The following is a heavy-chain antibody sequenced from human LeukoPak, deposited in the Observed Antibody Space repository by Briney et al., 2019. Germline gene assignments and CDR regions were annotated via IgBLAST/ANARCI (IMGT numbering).Heavy chain of an antibody. V-gene: IGHV3-21*01. J-gene: IGHJ6*03. CDR2: ISSLTSTYI. Sequence: TGGSLRLSCAAFGFNFRSYSMNWVRQAPGKGLEWVSSISSLTSTYIYYADSVKGRFTISRDNAKNSLYLQMNSLRAEDTAVYYCASDYYYMDVWGKGTTVTISS. CDR1: GFNFRSYS. CDR3: ASDYYYMDV.